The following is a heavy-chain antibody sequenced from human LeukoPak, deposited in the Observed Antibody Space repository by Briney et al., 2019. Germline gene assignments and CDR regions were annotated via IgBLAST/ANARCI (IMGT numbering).Heavy chain of an antibody. CDR2: INHSGST. CDR3: ARETLGYCSSTSCHNYYYYYMDV. CDR1: GGSFSGYY. Sequence: PSETLSLTCAVYGGSFSGYYWSWIRQPPGKGLEWIGEINHSGSTNYNPSLKSRVTISVDTSKNQFSLKLSSVTAADTAVYYCARETLGYCSSTSCHNYYYYYMDVWGKGTTVTVSS. J-gene: IGHJ6*03. D-gene: IGHD2-2*01. V-gene: IGHV4-34*01.